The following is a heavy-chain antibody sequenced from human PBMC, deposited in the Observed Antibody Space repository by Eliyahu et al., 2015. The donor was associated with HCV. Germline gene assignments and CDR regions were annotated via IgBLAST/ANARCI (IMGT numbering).Heavy chain of an antibody. CDR1: GFTFSSWS. J-gene: IGHJ4*02. D-gene: IGHD2-21*01. Sequence: EVQLVDSGGGLVKPGGSLRLSCAAPGFTFSSWSMTWVRQAPGKGLEWVSGISTNSNMFYSDSVKGRFTISRDNAKNSLYLQMNSLRAEDTAIYYCVRDYDCSNGYCYDYWGQGTLATVSS. CDR3: VRDYDCSNGYCYDY. CDR2: ISTNSNM. V-gene: IGHV3-21*01.